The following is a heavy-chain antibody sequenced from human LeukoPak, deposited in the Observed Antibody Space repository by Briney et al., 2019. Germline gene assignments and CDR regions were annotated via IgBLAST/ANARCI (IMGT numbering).Heavy chain of an antibody. J-gene: IGHJ3*02. Sequence: GGSLRLSCAASGFTFSSYSMNWVRQAPGKGLEWVSVIYSDGTTYYADSVKGRFTISRDNSKNTLYLQMHSLRAEDTAFYYCARDRGSSASLGAFDIWGQGTMVTVSS. CDR1: GFTFSSYS. CDR2: IYSDGTT. CDR3: ARDRGSSASLGAFDI. V-gene: IGHV3-53*01. D-gene: IGHD2-2*01.